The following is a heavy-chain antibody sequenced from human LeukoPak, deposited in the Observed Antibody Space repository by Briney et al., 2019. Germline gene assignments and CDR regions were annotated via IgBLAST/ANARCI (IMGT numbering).Heavy chain of an antibody. CDR3: ARIIREYDYDY. CDR2: ISSNGGST. CDR1: GFTFRSYG. J-gene: IGHJ4*02. V-gene: IGHV3-64*01. Sequence: GGSLRLSCAASGFTFRSYGMHWVRQAPGKGLEYVAAISSNGGSTDYANSVKGRFTISRDNSKNTLYRQMGRLRAEDMAVSYCARIIREYDYDYWGQGTLVTVSS. D-gene: IGHD3-10*01.